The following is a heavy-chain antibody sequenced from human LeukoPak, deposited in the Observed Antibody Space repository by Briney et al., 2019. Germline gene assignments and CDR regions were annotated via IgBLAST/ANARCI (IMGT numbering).Heavy chain of an antibody. CDR3: ARGARDYGHYYYYYYYMDV. CDR2: ISSSGSTI. D-gene: IGHD4-17*01. CDR1: GFTFSDYY. J-gene: IGHJ6*03. Sequence: GGSLRLSCAASGFTFSDYYMSWIRQAPGKGLEWVSYISSSGSTIYYADSVKGRFTISRDNAKNSLYLQMNSLRAEDTAVYYCARGARDYGHYYYYYYYMDVWGKGTTVTVSS. V-gene: IGHV3-11*04.